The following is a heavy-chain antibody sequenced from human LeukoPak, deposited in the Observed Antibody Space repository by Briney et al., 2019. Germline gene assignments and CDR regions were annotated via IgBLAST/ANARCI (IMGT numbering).Heavy chain of an antibody. CDR3: ARGDLWSGYSNYYYMDV. V-gene: IGHV1-8*01. D-gene: IGHD3-3*01. CDR1: GYTFSSYD. Sequence: GASVKVSCKASGYTFSSYDINWVRQAPGQGLEWMGWVNPNSGNTGYAQKFQGRVTITRNTSISTAYLELRSLRSEDTAVYYCARGDLWSGYSNYYYMDVWGKGTTVTVSS. CDR2: VNPNSGNT. J-gene: IGHJ6*03.